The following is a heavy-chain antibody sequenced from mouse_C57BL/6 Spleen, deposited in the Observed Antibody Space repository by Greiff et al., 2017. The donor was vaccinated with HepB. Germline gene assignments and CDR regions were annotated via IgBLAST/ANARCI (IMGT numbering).Heavy chain of an antibody. J-gene: IGHJ1*03. Sequence: EVQVVESGPGLVKPSQSLSLTCSVTGYSITSGYYWNWIRQFPGNKLEWMGYISYDGSNNYNPSLKNRISITRDTSKNQFFLKLNSVTTEDTATYYCARDYGSSPHWYFDVWGTGTTVTVSS. D-gene: IGHD1-1*01. CDR3: ARDYGSSPHWYFDV. CDR2: ISYDGSN. V-gene: IGHV3-6*01. CDR1: GYSITSGYY.